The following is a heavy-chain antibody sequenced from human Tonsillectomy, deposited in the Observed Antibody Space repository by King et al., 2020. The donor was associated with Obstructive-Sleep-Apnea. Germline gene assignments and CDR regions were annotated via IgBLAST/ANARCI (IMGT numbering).Heavy chain of an antibody. V-gene: IGHV1-3*01. CDR2: INAGNGNT. Sequence: QLVQSGAEVKKPGASVKVSCKASGYTFSSFVMHWVRQAPGQRLEWMGWINAGNGNTKYSQKFQARVTITRDTSASTAYMELSSLRSEDTAVYYCARRGHLWFSSGRYADYFDYWGQGTLVTVSS. CDR1: GYTFSSFV. J-gene: IGHJ4*02. D-gene: IGHD6-19*01. CDR3: ARRGHLWFSSGRYADYFDY.